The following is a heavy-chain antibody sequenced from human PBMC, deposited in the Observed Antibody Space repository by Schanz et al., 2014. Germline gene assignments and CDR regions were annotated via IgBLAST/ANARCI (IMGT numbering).Heavy chain of an antibody. CDR2: IKHSGST. J-gene: IGHJ4*02. V-gene: IGHV4-34*01. D-gene: IGHD6-19*01. Sequence: QVQLQQWGAGLTKPSETLSLSCAVYGGSFSAYYWSWIRQPPGKGLEWIGEIKHSGSTNYNPSLKSRVTISEDRSKKQLSLKLRSVSAADTAAYYCAREYSSFDYWGQGTLVTVSS. CDR3: AREYSSFDY. CDR1: GGSFSAYY.